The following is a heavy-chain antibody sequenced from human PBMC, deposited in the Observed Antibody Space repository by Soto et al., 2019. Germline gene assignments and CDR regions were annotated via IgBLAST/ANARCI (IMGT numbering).Heavy chain of an antibody. CDR2: INHSGST. CDR3: ARGRRGQPHNYGMDV. Sequence: SETLSLTCAVYGGSFSGYYWSWIRQPPGKGLEWIGEINHSGSTNYNPSLKSRVTISVDTSKNQFSLKLSSVTAADTAVYYCARGRRGQPHNYGMDVWGQGTTVTVSS. J-gene: IGHJ6*02. D-gene: IGHD3-10*01. V-gene: IGHV4-34*01. CDR1: GGSFSGYY.